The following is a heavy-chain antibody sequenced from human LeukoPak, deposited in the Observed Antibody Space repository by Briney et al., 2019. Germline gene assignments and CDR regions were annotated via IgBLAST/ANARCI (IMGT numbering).Heavy chain of an antibody. CDR3: ARFHDSSGYYKVTMRYFDY. V-gene: IGHV3-48*04. D-gene: IGHD3-22*01. J-gene: IGHJ4*02. CDR2: ISSSSSSE. Sequence: GGSLRLSCAASGFTFSSYSMNWVRQAPGKGLEWVSYISSSSSSEYYADSVKGRFTISRDNAKNSLYLQMNSLRAEDTAVYYCARFHDSSGYYKVTMRYFDYWGQGTLVTVSS. CDR1: GFTFSSYS.